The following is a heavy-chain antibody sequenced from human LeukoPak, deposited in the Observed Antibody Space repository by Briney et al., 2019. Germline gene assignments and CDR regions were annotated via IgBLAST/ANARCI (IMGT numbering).Heavy chain of an antibody. D-gene: IGHD2-15*01. CDR1: GGTFSSYA. CDR3: AREMTGDCSGGSCYWFDP. Sequence: ASVKVSCTASGGTFSSYAISWVRQAPGQGLEWMGIINPSGGSTSYARKFQGRVTMTRDMSTSTVYMELSSLRSEDTAVYYCAREMTGDCSGGSCYWFDPWGQGTLVTVSS. V-gene: IGHV1-46*01. CDR2: INPSGGST. J-gene: IGHJ5*02.